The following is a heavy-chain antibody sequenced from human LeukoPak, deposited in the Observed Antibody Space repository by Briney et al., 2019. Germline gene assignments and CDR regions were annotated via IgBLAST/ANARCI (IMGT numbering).Heavy chain of an antibody. CDR3: VKGAYDYIEVAYFDF. CDR1: GFSFNNYA. J-gene: IGHJ4*01. V-gene: IGHV3-23*01. CDR2: IIASSGAT. Sequence: GGSLGLSCAASGFSFNNYAMNWVRQAPGKGLEWVSIIIASSGATVYADSVKGRFTISRDIPKNTLYLQMNNLRVEDTAVYYCVKGAYDYIEVAYFDFWGQGILVTVSS. D-gene: IGHD3-16*01.